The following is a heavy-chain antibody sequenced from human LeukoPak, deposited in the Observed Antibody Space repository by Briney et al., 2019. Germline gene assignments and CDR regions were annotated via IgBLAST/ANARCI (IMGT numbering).Heavy chain of an antibody. CDR1: GGSLSSYY. CDR3: ASERLGGYSYGLNFDY. V-gene: IGHV4-4*07. Sequence: SETLSLTCTVSGGSLSSYYWSWIRQPAGKGLEWIGRIYTSGSTNYNPSLKSRVIMPVDTSKNQFSLKLSSVTAADTAVYYCASERLGGYSYGLNFDYWGQGTLVTVSS. D-gene: IGHD5-18*01. CDR2: IYTSGST. J-gene: IGHJ4*02.